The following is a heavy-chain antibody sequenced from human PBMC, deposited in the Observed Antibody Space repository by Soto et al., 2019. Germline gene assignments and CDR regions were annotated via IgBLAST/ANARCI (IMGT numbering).Heavy chain of an antibody. CDR1: GYTFTNDF. V-gene: IGHV1-46*01. CDR3: ATRVGSVGVLDY. J-gene: IGHJ4*02. CDR2: INPSGSST. Sequence: QVQLVQSGAEVKKPGASVKVSCKASGYTFTNDFMHWVRQAPGQGLEWMGIINPSGSSTTYAQKFQGRGNMTRDTSTSTRYRELRSLRSEDTAVYYCATRVGSVGVLDYWGQGTLVTVSS. D-gene: IGHD1-26*01.